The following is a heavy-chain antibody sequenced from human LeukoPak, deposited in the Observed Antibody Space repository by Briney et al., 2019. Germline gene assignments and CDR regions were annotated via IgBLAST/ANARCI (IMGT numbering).Heavy chain of an antibody. D-gene: IGHD6-25*01. CDR3: ARATAAPSSDVCVR. V-gene: IGHV4-39*07. Sequence: SETLSLTCSVSGGSIRSSNSFWGWIRQPPGERLEWIATIYYNGNTYYNPSLQSRVTISVDTSTNQFSLKLNSVIAADTAVYYCARATAAPSSDVCVRWVQGTLVTVSS. CDR2: IYYNGNT. J-gene: IGHJ4*02. CDR1: GGSIRSSNSF.